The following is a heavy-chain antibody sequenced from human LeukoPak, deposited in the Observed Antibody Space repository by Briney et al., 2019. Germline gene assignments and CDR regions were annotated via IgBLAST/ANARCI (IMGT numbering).Heavy chain of an antibody. V-gene: IGHV1-18*01. CDR1: GGTFSSYA. CDR3: ARKQVEPDRYFDY. CDR2: ISAYNGNT. D-gene: IGHD6-6*01. Sequence: ASVKVSCKASGGTFSSYAISWVRQAPGQGLEWMGWISAYNGNTNYAQKLQGRVTMTTDTSTSTAYMELRSLRSDDTAVYYCARKQVEPDRYFDYWGQGTLVTVSS. J-gene: IGHJ4*02.